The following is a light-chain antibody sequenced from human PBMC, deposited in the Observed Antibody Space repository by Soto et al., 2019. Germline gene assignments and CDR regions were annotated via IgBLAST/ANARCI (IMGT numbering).Light chain of an antibody. CDR1: QYIKTR. Sequence: EIVLTHSQATLSSLPEERVTLXARPSQYIKTRLAWYQHRPGQAPRLLIYQTSIRAAGIPARFSASGTGTDFTLTISDVQPEDFAVYYCHQRQSWPRTFGQGTKVDIK. J-gene: IGKJ1*01. CDR2: QTS. CDR3: HQRQSWPRT. V-gene: IGKV3-11*01.